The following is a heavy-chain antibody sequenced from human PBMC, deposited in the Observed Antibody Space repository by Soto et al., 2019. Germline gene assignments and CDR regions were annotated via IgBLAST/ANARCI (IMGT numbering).Heavy chain of an antibody. CDR3: ARGVASKPLAGHLFDP. D-gene: IGHD1-1*01. Sequence: PSETLSLTCTVSGDSVSSGDNYWTWIRQPPGKGPEWIANVYYSSIINYNPSLKSRVTISVDTSKNHLSLKMISVTTADTAVYYCARGVASKPLAGHLFDPWGHGTLVTVSS. V-gene: IGHV4-61*03. J-gene: IGHJ5*02. CDR1: GDSVSSGDNY. CDR2: VYYSSII.